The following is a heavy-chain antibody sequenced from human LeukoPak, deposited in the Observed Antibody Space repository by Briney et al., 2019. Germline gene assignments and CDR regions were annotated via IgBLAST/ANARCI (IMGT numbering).Heavy chain of an antibody. D-gene: IGHD3-22*01. CDR2: ISSSGSTI. V-gene: IGHV3-48*03. CDR3: ARGGHGKWLLPDWFDP. J-gene: IGHJ5*02. CDR1: GFTFSSYE. Sequence: GRSLRLSCAASGFTFSSYEMNWVRQAPGKGLEWVSYISSSGSTIYYADSVKGRFTISRDNAKNSLYLQMNSLRAEDTAVYYCARGGHGKWLLPDWFDPWGQGTLVTVSS.